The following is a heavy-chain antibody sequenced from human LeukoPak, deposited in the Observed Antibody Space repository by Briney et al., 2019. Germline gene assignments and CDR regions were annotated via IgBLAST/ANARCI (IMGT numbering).Heavy chain of an antibody. CDR3: AKWKTDSSGWFDY. D-gene: IGHD6-19*01. J-gene: IGHJ4*02. CDR1: GFTFGSYA. CDR2: ISGSGGST. Sequence: GGSLRLSCAASGFTFGSYAMSWVRQAPGKGLEWVSGISGSGGSTYYADSVKGRFTISRDNSKNTLYLRMNSLRAEDTAVYYCAKWKTDSSGWFDYWGQGTLVTVSS. V-gene: IGHV3-23*01.